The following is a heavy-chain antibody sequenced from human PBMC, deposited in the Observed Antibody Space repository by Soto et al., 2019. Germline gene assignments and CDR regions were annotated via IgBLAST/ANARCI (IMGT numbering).Heavy chain of an antibody. D-gene: IGHD2-8*02. CDR1: GFIFSSHW. J-gene: IGHJ4*02. CDR3: ARDRPEVLNPTDHPMFDY. V-gene: IGHV3-74*01. Sequence: EVQLVESGGGLVQPGGSLRLSCAASGFIFSSHWMHWVRQDPVRGLVRVARIKSDGSSTAYADSVKGRFTISRDNAKNTLYLQMNSLRVEDTAVYYCARDRPEVLNPTDHPMFDYWGQGTLVTVSS. CDR2: IKSDGSST.